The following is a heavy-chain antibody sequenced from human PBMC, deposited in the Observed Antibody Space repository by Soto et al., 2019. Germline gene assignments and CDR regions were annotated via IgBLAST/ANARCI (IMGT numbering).Heavy chain of an antibody. CDR1: GFTFSSYA. Sequence: PGGSLRLSCAASGFTFSSYAMSWVRQAPGKGLEWVSAISGSGGSTYYADSVKGRFTISRDNSKNTLYLQMNSLRAEDTAVYYCAKVYFGELLSPHFDYWGQGTLVTVSS. V-gene: IGHV3-23*01. J-gene: IGHJ4*02. CDR2: ISGSGGST. D-gene: IGHD3-10*01. CDR3: AKVYFGELLSPHFDY.